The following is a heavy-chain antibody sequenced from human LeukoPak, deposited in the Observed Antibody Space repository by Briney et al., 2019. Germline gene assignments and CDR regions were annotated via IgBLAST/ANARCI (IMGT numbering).Heavy chain of an antibody. CDR3: ARSILLWFGEFSIPRGDSWFDP. D-gene: IGHD3-10*01. J-gene: IGHJ5*02. CDR1: GGSISSGGYS. Sequence: SETLSLTCAVSGGSISSGGYSWSWIRQPPGKGLEWIGYIYHSGSTYYNPSLKSRVTISVDRSKNQFSLRLSSVTAADTAVYYCARSILLWFGEFSIPRGDSWFDPWGQGTLVTVSS. V-gene: IGHV4-30-2*01. CDR2: IYHSGST.